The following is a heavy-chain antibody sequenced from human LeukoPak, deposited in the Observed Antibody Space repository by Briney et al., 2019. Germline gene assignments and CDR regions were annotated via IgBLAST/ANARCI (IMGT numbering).Heavy chain of an antibody. Sequence: GGSLRLSCAASGFTFSSYEMNWVRQAPGKGLEWVSYISSGGSTIYYADSVKGRFTISRDNAKNSLYLQMNSLSAEDTAVYYCARVDYPGAFDIWGQGTMVTVSS. CDR2: ISSGGSTI. CDR1: GFTFSSYE. D-gene: IGHD3/OR15-3a*01. J-gene: IGHJ3*02. CDR3: ARVDYPGAFDI. V-gene: IGHV3-48*03.